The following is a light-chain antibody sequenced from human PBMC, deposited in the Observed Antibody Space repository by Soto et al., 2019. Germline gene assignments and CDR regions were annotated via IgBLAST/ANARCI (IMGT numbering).Light chain of an antibody. V-gene: IGLV2-23*01. Sequence: QSVLTQPASVSGSPGQSIIISCSGASSVSWYQQHPGKAPQLLIYEGSRRPSGVSHRFSASESDNMASLTISGLQAEDEADYHCCSYAGYRVWVFGGGTQLTVL. CDR3: CSYAGYRVWV. J-gene: IGLJ3*02. CDR2: EGS. CDR1: SS.